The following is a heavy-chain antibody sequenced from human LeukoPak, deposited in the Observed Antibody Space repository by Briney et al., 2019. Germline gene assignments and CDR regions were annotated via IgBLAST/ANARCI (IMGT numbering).Heavy chain of an antibody. V-gene: IGHV3-23*01. J-gene: IGHJ4*01. Sequence: QPGGSLRLSCAASGFTFSSYAMSWVRQAPGKGLEWVSAISGSGGSTYYADSVKGRFTISRDNSKNTLYLQMNSLRAEDTAVYYCAKAMTTVVTSPYYFDYWGHGTLVTVSS. CDR2: ISGSGGST. CDR3: AKAMTTVVTSPYYFDY. D-gene: IGHD4-23*01. CDR1: GFTFSSYA.